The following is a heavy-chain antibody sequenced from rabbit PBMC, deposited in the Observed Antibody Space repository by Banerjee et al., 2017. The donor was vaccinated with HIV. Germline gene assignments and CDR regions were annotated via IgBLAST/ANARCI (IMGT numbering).Heavy chain of an antibody. J-gene: IGHJ4*01. Sequence: QQQLVESGGGLVQPEGSLTLTCKASGFSLSSGYDICWVRQAPGKGLEWIACIWAYTDRKWYAPWAKGRFTISKASSTTVFLQMTSLTAADTATYFCANNVNGGTNYGSALNLWGPGTLVTVS. V-gene: IGHV1S45*01. CDR2: IWAYTDRK. CDR3: ANNVNGGTNYGSALNL. D-gene: IGHD5-1*01. CDR1: GFSLSSGYD.